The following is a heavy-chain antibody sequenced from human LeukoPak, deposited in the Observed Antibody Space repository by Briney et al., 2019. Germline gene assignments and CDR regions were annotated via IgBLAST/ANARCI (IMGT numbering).Heavy chain of an antibody. V-gene: IGHV1-2*02. CDR2: INPNSGVS. D-gene: IGHD3-3*01. J-gene: IGHJ4*02. CDR1: GYTFTGSY. CDR3: ARVKGRVFGVITTKERYFDY. Sequence: ASVKVSCRASGYTFTGSYMHWVRQAPGQGLEWMGWINPNSGVSNYVQKFRGRVTMTRDTSISTAYMELSRLTSDETAVYYCARVKGRVFGVITTKERYFDYWGQGTLVTVSS.